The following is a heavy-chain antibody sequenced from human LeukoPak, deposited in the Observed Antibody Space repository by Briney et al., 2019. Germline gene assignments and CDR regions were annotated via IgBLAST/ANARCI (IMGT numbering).Heavy chain of an antibody. D-gene: IGHD2-15*01. V-gene: IGHV3-30*18. CDR1: GFTFSSYG. CDR2: ISYDGSNK. J-gene: IGHJ4*02. Sequence: QPGGSLRLSCAASGFTFSSYGMHWVRQAPGKGLEWVAVISYDGSNKYYADSVKGRFTISRDNSENTLYLQMNSLRAEDTAVYYCAKGVLGYCSGGSCYLDYWGQGTLVTVSS. CDR3: AKGVLGYCSGGSCYLDY.